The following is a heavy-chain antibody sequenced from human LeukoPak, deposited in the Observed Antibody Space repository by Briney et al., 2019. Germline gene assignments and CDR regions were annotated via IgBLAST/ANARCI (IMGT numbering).Heavy chain of an antibody. CDR1: GFTFSSYG. CDR2: ISISGDGT. Sequence: GGSLRLSCAASGFTFSSYGMHWVRQTPRKGLEWVSTISISGDGTYYADPVKGRFTMSRDKSKNTVYLQMSSLRAEDTAVYYCARAAPGDCSSTSCSLFDNWGQGILVTVSS. V-gene: IGHV3-23*01. CDR3: ARAAPGDCSSTSCSLFDN. D-gene: IGHD2-2*01. J-gene: IGHJ4*02.